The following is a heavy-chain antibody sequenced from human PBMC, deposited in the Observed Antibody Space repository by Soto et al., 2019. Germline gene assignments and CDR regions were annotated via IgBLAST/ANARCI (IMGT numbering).Heavy chain of an antibody. CDR1: GYTFTSYG. CDR3: ARVLRFLEWLSPLDY. V-gene: IGHV1-18*01. CDR2: ISAYNGNT. J-gene: IGHJ4*02. Sequence: QVQLVQSGAEVKKPGASVKVSCKASGYTFTSYGISWVRQAPGQGLEWMGGISAYNGNTNYAQKLQGRVTMTTDTSTSTAYMELRSLRSDDTAVYYCARVLRFLEWLSPLDYWGQGTLVTVSS. D-gene: IGHD3-3*01.